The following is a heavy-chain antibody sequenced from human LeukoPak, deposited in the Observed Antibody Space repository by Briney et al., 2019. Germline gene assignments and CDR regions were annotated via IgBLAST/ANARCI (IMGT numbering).Heavy chain of an antibody. Sequence: GGSLRLSCAASGFPLSSYAMSWVRQAPGKGLEWVSYISSSSSTIYYADSVKGRFTISRDNAKNSLYLQMNSLRAEDTAVYYCARYYYDSSGSWFDPWGQGTLVTVSS. D-gene: IGHD3-22*01. CDR1: GFPLSSYA. V-gene: IGHV3-48*01. J-gene: IGHJ5*02. CDR3: ARYYYDSSGSWFDP. CDR2: ISSSSSTI.